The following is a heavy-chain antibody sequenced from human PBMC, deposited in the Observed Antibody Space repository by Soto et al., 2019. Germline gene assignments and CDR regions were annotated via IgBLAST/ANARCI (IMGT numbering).Heavy chain of an antibody. CDR2: IYYSGTT. CDR3: ARHRYSYGVYYFDY. D-gene: IGHD5-18*01. J-gene: IGHJ4*02. Sequence: SETLSLTCTASGDSISSGGYYWSWIRQHPGKGLEWIGYIYYSGTTYYNPSLESRVSISADTSENQFSLKLSSVTAADTAVYYCARHRYSYGVYYFDYWGQGTLVTVSS. V-gene: IGHV4-31*03. CDR1: GDSISSGGYY.